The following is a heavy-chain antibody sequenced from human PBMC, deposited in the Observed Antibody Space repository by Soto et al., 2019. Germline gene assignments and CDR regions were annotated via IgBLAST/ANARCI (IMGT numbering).Heavy chain of an antibody. CDR1: GGTFSSYA. D-gene: IGHD3-10*01. V-gene: IGHV1-69*06. CDR2: IIPIFGTA. J-gene: IGHJ5*02. Sequence: ASVKVSCKASGGTFSSYAISWVRQAPGQGLEWMGGIIPIFGTANYAQKFQGRVTITADKSTSTAYMELSSLRSEDTAVYYCARVFGTMVRGVGHWFDPWGQGTLVTSPQ. CDR3: ARVFGTMVRGVGHWFDP.